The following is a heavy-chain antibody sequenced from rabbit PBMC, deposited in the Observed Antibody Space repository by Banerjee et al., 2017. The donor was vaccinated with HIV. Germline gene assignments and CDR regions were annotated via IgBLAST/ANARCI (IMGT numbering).Heavy chain of an antibody. Sequence: ETGGGLVQPGGSLTLSCKASGFDFSSYYMSWVRQAPGKGLEWIGIIYGGSGSTDYASWAKGRFTISKTSSTTVTLQMTSLTAADTATYFCASSSGYYWGYSFDVWGQGTLVTVS. CDR3: ASSSGYYWGYSFDV. J-gene: IGHJ3*01. CDR1: GFDFSSYY. CDR2: IYGGSGST. V-gene: IGHV1S40*01. D-gene: IGHD1-1*01.